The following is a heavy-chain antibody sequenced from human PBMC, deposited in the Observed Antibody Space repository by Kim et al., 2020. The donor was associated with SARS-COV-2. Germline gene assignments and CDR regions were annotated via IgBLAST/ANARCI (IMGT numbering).Heavy chain of an antibody. CDR2: IIPIFGTA. CDR1: GGTFSSYA. V-gene: IGHV1-69*13. D-gene: IGHD1-1*01. J-gene: IGHJ6*02. Sequence: SVKVSCKASGGTFSSYAISWVRQAPGQGLEWMGGIIPIFGTANYAQKFQGRVTITADESTSTAYMELSSLRSEDTAVYYCARAGGDNWNDGLAYYYYGMDVWGQGTTVTVSS. CDR3: ARAGGDNWNDGLAYYYYGMDV.